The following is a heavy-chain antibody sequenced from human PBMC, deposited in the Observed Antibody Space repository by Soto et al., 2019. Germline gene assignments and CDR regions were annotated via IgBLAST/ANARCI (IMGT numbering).Heavy chain of an antibody. CDR2: ISSGGSHI. D-gene: IGHD1-26*01. Sequence: EVQVVESGGGLVQPGGSLRLSCSFTFSMYSMNWVRQAPGKGLEWVASISSGGSHIKYADSVKGRFTISRDNAKNSVSLQMNSLRVDDTAVYFCTRDQGGSYDSWFDPWGQGTLVTVSS. CDR3: TRDQGGSYDSWFDP. V-gene: IGHV3-21*01. CDR1: FTFSMYS. J-gene: IGHJ5*02.